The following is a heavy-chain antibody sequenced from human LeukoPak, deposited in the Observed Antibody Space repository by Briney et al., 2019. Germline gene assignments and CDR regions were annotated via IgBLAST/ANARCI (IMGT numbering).Heavy chain of an antibody. CDR3: ARHFRREVLIGSAFDI. CDR1: GGSISSSGSC. Sequence: PSETLSLTCSVSGGSISSSGSCWAWIRQPPGKGLEWIASLYYGGSTYYNPSLKSRVTISVDTSKNQFSLKLSSVTAADTAIYYCARHFRREVLIGSAFDIWGQGTMVTVSS. D-gene: IGHD1-26*01. V-gene: IGHV4-39*01. CDR2: LYYGGST. J-gene: IGHJ3*02.